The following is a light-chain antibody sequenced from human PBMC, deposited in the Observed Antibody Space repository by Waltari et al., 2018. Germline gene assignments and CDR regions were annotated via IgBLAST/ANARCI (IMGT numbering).Light chain of an antibody. Sequence: SYVLTQPPSFSVAPGGTATITCGGDNLGTERVPWYQQTPVQAPGPVVYDNTARPLGVPERFSGSESENTATLTISRVEAGDQADYYCQVWDYNSNHVLFGGGTKVTVL. CDR1: NLGTER. J-gene: IGLJ2*01. CDR3: QVWDYNSNHVL. CDR2: DNT. V-gene: IGLV3-21*02.